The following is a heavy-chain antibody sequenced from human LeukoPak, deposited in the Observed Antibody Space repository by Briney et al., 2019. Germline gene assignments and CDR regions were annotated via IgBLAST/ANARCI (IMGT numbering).Heavy chain of an antibody. V-gene: IGHV3-23*01. D-gene: IGHD3-10*01. Sequence: GGSLRLSCAASGFTFSSYAMSWVRQAPGKGLEWASAISGSGGSTYYADSVKGRFTISRDNSRNTLYLQMNSLRAEDTGVYYCAKDSLMVRGVRDYWGQGTLVTVSS. J-gene: IGHJ4*02. CDR1: GFTFSSYA. CDR3: AKDSLMVRGVRDY. CDR2: ISGSGGST.